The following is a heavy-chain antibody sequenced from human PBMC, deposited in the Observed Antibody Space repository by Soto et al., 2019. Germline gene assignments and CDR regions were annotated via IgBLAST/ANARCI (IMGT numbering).Heavy chain of an antibody. J-gene: IGHJ3*02. CDR3: ATDYSAYQRQHIFDI. Sequence: QVQLVQSGAEVKKPGASVKLSCKASGNTFNTYYIHWLRQAPGQGLQWMGVINPSGASASYARKFQGRVTVTRDTSTSTVYMELSSLRSEDTALYYCATDYSAYQRQHIFDIWGQGTLVTVSS. D-gene: IGHD5-12*01. CDR1: GNTFNTYY. V-gene: IGHV1-46*03. CDR2: INPSGASA.